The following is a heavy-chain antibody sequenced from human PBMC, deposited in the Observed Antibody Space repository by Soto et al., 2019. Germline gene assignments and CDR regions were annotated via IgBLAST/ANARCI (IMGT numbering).Heavy chain of an antibody. CDR1: GGSISRSNW. CDR3: ARAELIFGRKNWFDP. V-gene: IGHV4-4*02. Sequence: SETLSLTCAVSGGSISRSNWWSWVRQPPGKGLEWIGEIYHSGSTNYNPSLKSRVTISVDKSKNQFSLKLSSVTAADTAVYYCARAELIFGRKNWFDPWGQGTLVTVS. D-gene: IGHD3-3*01. CDR2: IYHSGST. J-gene: IGHJ5*02.